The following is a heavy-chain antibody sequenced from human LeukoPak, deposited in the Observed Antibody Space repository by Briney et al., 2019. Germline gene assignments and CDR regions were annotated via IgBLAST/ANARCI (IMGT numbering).Heavy chain of an antibody. D-gene: IGHD3-10*01. CDR2: ISYDGSSK. J-gene: IGHJ4*02. CDR1: GFTLSSYA. CDR3: ARAIDYYGSGSYPDY. V-gene: IGHV3-30*01. Sequence: GGSLRLSCVASGFTLSSYAVHWVRQAPGKGLEWVAVISYDGSSKYYAGSLKGRFTISRDNSKDTLSLQMNSLRAEDTAVYYCARAIDYYGSGSYPDYWGQGTLVTVSS.